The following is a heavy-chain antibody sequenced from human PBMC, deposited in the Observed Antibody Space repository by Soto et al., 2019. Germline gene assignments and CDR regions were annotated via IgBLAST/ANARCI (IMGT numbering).Heavy chain of an antibody. J-gene: IGHJ4*02. D-gene: IGHD3-3*01. CDR2: IKSKTDGGTT. V-gene: IGHV3-15*01. CDR1: GFTFTDYW. Sequence: PGGSLRLSCAASGFTFTDYWTHWVRQAPGKGLEWVGRIKSKTDGGTTDYAAPVKGRFTISRDDSKNTLYLQMNSLKTEDTAVYYCTTGRYDFWSGYPDYWGQGTLVTVSS. CDR3: TTGRYDFWSGYPDY.